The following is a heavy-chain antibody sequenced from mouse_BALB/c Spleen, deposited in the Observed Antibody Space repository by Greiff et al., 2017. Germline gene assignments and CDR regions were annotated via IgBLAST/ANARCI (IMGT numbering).Heavy chain of an antibody. J-gene: IGHJ2*01. D-gene: IGHD2-1*01. CDR2: INPSSGYT. CDR3: ARIYYALYYFDY. Sequence: VQLQQSGAELARPGASVKMSCKASGYTFTSYTMHWVKQRPGQGLEWIGYINPSSGYTNYNQKFKDKATLTADKSSSTAYMQLSSLTSEDSAVYYCARIYYALYYFDYWGQGTTLTVSS. CDR1: GYTFTSYT. V-gene: IGHV1-4*01.